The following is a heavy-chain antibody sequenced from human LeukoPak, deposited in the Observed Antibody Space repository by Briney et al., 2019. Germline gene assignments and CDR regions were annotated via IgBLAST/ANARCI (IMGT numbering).Heavy chain of an antibody. V-gene: IGHV3-48*01. CDR1: GFTFSTHS. Sequence: QPGGSLRLSCAASGFTFSTHSMNWVRQAPGKGLEWVSYISSSSSSIYYADSVKGRFTISRDNAKNSLYLQMNSLRAEDTAVYYCARRYCSGPNCHENRFYGMDVWGQGTTVTVS. D-gene: IGHD2-15*01. CDR3: ARRYCSGPNCHENRFYGMDV. J-gene: IGHJ6*02. CDR2: ISSSSSSI.